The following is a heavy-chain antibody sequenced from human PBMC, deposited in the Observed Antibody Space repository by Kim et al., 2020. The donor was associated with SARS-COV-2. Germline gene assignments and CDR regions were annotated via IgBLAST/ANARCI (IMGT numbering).Heavy chain of an antibody. J-gene: IGHJ4*02. CDR3: VRGGSWYNY. CDR1: GFTFSSFW. Sequence: GGSLRLSCAASGFTFSSFWMTWVRQPPGKGLEWVANIKQDGSEKNYVDSVKGRFTISRDNAKNSLYLQMNSLRTEDTAVYYCVRGGSWYNYWGQGTLVTV. V-gene: IGHV3-7*03. CDR2: IKQDGSEK. D-gene: IGHD6-13*01.